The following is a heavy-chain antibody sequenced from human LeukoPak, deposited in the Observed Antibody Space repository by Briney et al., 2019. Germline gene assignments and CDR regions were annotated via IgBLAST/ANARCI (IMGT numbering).Heavy chain of an antibody. V-gene: IGHV3-7*01. Sequence: GGSLRLSCAASGFTFSNYWMSWVRQAPGKGLEWVANIKEDGSEKYYVDSVKGRFTISRDNAENSLYLQMNNLRADDTAVFYCASVGYDSSGYYYYWGQGTLVTVSS. D-gene: IGHD3-22*01. CDR2: IKEDGSEK. J-gene: IGHJ4*02. CDR3: ASVGYDSSGYYYY. CDR1: GFTFSNYW.